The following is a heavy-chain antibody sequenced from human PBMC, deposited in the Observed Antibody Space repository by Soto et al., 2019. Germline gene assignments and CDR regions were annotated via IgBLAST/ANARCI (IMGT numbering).Heavy chain of an antibody. CDR3: ARQHPLDSRVWYT. J-gene: IGHJ4*02. V-gene: IGHV5-51*01. Sequence: PGESLKITCNVSGYSFTGFWIGWVRQMPGKGLEWLGSIYPRDSATRYSPSFQGRVTISADKSLSTAYLQWNSLQASDTAIYYCARQHPLDSRVWYTWGQGTRGTVSS. CDR1: GYSFTGFW. CDR2: IYPRDSAT. D-gene: IGHD6-19*01.